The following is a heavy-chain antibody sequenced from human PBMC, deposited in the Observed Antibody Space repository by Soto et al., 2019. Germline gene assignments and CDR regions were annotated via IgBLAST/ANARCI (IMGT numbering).Heavy chain of an antibody. V-gene: IGHV3-21*01. CDR1: GFTFSSYS. J-gene: IGHJ3*02. Sequence: GGSLRLSCAASGFTFSSYSMNWVRQAPGKGLEWVSSISSSSSYIYYADSVKGRFTISRDNAKNSLYLQMNSLRAEDTAVYYCARVKSREIDAFDIWGQGTMVTVSS. CDR3: ARVKSREIDAFDI. CDR2: ISSSSSYI.